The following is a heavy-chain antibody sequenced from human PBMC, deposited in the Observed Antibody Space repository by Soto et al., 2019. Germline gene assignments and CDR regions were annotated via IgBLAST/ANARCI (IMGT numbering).Heavy chain of an antibody. J-gene: IGHJ6*02. Sequence: SETLSLTCTVSGGANSSYYWGWVRQPPGKGLEWIAYIYYSGSTNYNPSLKSRVTISVDTSKNQFSLKLSSVTAADTAVYYCARDRRVRGVIRLGDVWGQGTTV. D-gene: IGHD3-10*01. V-gene: IGHV4-59*01. CDR2: IYYSGST. CDR3: ARDRRVRGVIRLGDV. CDR1: GGANSSYY.